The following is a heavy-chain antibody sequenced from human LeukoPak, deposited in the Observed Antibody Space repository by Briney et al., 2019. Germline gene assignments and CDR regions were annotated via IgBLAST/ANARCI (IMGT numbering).Heavy chain of an antibody. Sequence: ASVKVSCKASGYTFNTYGFSWVRQAPGQGLEWMGWISAYNGDTKYAQKFQGRVTMTTDTSTRTAYMELRSLRSDDTAVYYCARNIGGSFDYWGQGTLVTVSS. J-gene: IGHJ4*02. CDR1: GYTFNTYG. V-gene: IGHV1-18*01. D-gene: IGHD2-15*01. CDR2: ISAYNGDT. CDR3: ARNIGGSFDY.